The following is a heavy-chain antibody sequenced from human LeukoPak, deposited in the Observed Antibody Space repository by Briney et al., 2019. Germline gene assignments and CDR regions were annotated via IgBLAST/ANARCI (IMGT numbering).Heavy chain of an antibody. CDR1: GFTFSSYA. J-gene: IGHJ6*02. CDR3: ARERVVVTAIEDCYYGMDV. CDR2: INSDGSST. D-gene: IGHD2-21*02. V-gene: IGHV3-74*01. Sequence: GGSLRLSCAASGFTFSSYAMHWVRQAPGKGLVWVSRINSDGSSTSYADSVKGRFTISRDNAKNTLYLQMNSLRAKDTAVYYCARERVVVTAIEDCYYGMDVWGQGTMVTVSS.